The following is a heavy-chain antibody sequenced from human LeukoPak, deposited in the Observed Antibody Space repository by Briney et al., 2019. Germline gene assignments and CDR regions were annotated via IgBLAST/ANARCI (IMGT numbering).Heavy chain of an antibody. CDR2: INSYNGNT. Sequence: ASVKVSCKASGYTFTSYGISWVRQAPGQGLEWVEWINSYNGNTNYAQKLQGRVTLTTDTSTSTAYMELRSLRSDDTAVYYCARQITMIVVVINDPFDIWGQGTMVTVSS. CDR3: ARQITMIVVVINDPFDI. CDR1: GYTFTSYG. D-gene: IGHD3-22*01. J-gene: IGHJ3*02. V-gene: IGHV1-18*01.